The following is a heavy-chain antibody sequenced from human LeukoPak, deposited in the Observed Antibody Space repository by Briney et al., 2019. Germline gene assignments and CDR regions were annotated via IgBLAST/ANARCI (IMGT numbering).Heavy chain of an antibody. CDR3: ARQCCGIAAAGHWFDP. CDR1: GYSFTSYW. J-gene: IGHJ5*02. CDR2: IYSGDSDT. V-gene: IGHV5-51*01. D-gene: IGHD6-13*01. Sequence: GESLKISCKGSGYSFTSYWIGWVRQMPGKGLEWVGIIYSGDSDTSYSPSFQGQVTISTDKSISTAYLQWSSLKASDTAMYYCARQCCGIAAAGHWFDPWGQGTLVTVSS.